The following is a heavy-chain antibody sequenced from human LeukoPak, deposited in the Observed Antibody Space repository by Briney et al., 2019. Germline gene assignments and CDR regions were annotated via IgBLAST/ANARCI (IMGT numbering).Heavy chain of an antibody. J-gene: IGHJ4*02. Sequence: PGGSLRLSCAASGLTFSDYDIHWVRQPPGKGLEWVAVISSDGSDKSYADSVKGRFTISRDNSKNTLCLQLHSLSAEDTAVYYCAMGDSGDFYLDCWGQGTLVTVSS. D-gene: IGHD2-21*01. V-gene: IGHV3-30*03. CDR1: GLTFSDYD. CDR3: AMGDSGDFYLDC. CDR2: ISSDGSDK.